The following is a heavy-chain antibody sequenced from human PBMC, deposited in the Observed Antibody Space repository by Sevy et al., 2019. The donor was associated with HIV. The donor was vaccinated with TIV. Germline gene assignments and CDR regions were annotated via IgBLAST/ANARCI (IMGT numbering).Heavy chain of an antibody. J-gene: IGHJ4*02. CDR3: ARAGWSRALRY. Sequence: GGSLRLSCAASGFIFSDYYMSWIRQAPGKGLEWVSYISGGGNTIYYTDSVKGRFTISRDNAKDSLYLQMNSLRAEDTAVYYCARAGWSRALRYWGQGSLVTVSS. D-gene: IGHD2-8*02. V-gene: IGHV3-11*01. CDR2: ISGGGNTI. CDR1: GFIFSDYY.